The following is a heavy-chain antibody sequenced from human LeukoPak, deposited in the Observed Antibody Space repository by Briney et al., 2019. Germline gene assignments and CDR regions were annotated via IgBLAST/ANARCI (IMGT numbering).Heavy chain of an antibody. CDR3: ASPEVTTNAFVI. V-gene: IGHV3-21*01. D-gene: IGHD5-12*01. J-gene: IGHJ3*02. CDR1: GFTFSSYS. Sequence: GGSLRLSCAASGFTFSSYSMNWVRQAPGKGLEWVSSISSSSSYIYYADSVKGRFTISRDNAKNSLYLQMNSLRAEDTAVYYCASPEVTTNAFVIWGQGTMVTVSS. CDR2: ISSSSSYI.